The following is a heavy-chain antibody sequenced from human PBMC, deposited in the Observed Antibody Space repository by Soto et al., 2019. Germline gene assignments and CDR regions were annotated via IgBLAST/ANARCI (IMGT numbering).Heavy chain of an antibody. J-gene: IGHJ5*02. CDR2: ITGSGDTT. D-gene: IGHD6-13*01. CDR1: GFTFSNYA. V-gene: IGHV3-23*01. Sequence: EVQLLEAGGGLVQPGGSLRLSCAASGFTFSNYAIRWVRQAPGKGLEWVTSITGSGDTTYYADSVKGRFTISRDNSKNTVYLQTNSLRVEDTAVYYCAKDPLKYSSSWYLEWWFDPWGQGTLVTVSS. CDR3: AKDPLKYSSSWYLEWWFDP.